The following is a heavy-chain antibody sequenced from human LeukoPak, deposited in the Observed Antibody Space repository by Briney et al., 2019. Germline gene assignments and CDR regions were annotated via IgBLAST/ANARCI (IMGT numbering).Heavy chain of an antibody. V-gene: IGHV3-30*18. Sequence: GGSLRLSCAASGFTFRHYGFHWVRQAPGKGLEWVAVITHDGRTDYYADSVKGRFTISRDNSRNTVDLQMTSLRGDDTAVYYCAKDPMAYCGGDCYSDDAFDIWGQGTMVTVSS. CDR3: AKDPMAYCGGDCYSDDAFDI. CDR1: GFTFRHYG. J-gene: IGHJ3*02. D-gene: IGHD2-21*02. CDR2: ITHDGRTD.